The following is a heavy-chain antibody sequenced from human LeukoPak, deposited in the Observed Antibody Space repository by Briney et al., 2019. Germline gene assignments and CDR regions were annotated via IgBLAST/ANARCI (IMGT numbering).Heavy chain of an antibody. Sequence: GGSLRLSCATSGFPFSDFSMSWVRQAPGKGLEWISTTNSGGTSTYFAESVKGRFTISRDNSKNTLYLQMSSLRVEDTAVYYCAKQSYARSLGEGGPGTLVSVSS. J-gene: IGHJ4*02. CDR1: GFPFSDFS. CDR3: AKQSYARSLGE. CDR2: TNSGGTST. V-gene: IGHV3-23*01. D-gene: IGHD2-8*01.